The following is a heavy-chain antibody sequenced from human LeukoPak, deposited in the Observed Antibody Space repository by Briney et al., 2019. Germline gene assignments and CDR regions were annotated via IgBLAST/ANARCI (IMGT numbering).Heavy chain of an antibody. CDR2: IWYDGSEK. J-gene: IGHJ4*02. V-gene: IGHV3-33*01. CDR1: GFTFSTYG. CDR3: ARDVSSGYLGFDY. Sequence: PGGSLRLSCAASGFTFSTYGMQWVRQALGKGLEWVAAIWYDGSEKYYADSVKGRFTISRDNSKNTLYVQMNSLRAEDTAVYYCARDVSSGYLGFDYWGQGTLVTVSS. D-gene: IGHD3-22*01.